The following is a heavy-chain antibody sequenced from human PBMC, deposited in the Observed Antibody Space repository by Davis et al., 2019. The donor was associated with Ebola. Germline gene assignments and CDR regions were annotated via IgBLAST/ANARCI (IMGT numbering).Heavy chain of an antibody. D-gene: IGHD3-16*01. J-gene: IGHJ4*02. V-gene: IGHV3-30*02. CDR1: GFTFSSYG. CDR3: AKAYLYGVDY. Sequence: GESLKISCAASGFTFSSYGMHWVRQAQGKGLEWVAFIRYDGSNKYFADSVKGRFTISRDNSKNTLYLQMNSLRAEDTAVYYCAKAYLYGVDYWGQGTQVTVSS. CDR2: IRYDGSNK.